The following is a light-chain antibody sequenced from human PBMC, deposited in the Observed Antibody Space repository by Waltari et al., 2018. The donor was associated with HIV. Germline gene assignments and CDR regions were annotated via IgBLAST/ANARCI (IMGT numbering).Light chain of an antibody. CDR3: QQYGSSLHS. J-gene: IGKJ2*03. V-gene: IGKV3D-20*01. CDR1: QSVSSSY. CDR2: DAS. Sequence: EIVLTQSLATLSLSPGERATLSCGASQSVSSSYVAWYQQKPGLAPRLLIYDASRRATGIPDRFSGSGSGTDFTLTISRLEPEDFAVYYCQQYGSSLHSFGQGTKLEIK.